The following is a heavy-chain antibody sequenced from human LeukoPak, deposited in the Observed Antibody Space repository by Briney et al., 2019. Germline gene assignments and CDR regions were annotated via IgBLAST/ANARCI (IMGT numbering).Heavy chain of an antibody. CDR1: GFTFSSYG. CDR2: IWYDGSNK. Sequence: GRSLRLSCAASGFTFSSYGMHWVRQAPGKGLEWVAVIWYDGSNKYYADSVKGRFTISRDNSKNTLYLQMNSLRAEDTAVYYCAREWESPYYFDYWGQGTLVTVSS. D-gene: IGHD1-26*01. CDR3: AREWESPYYFDY. J-gene: IGHJ4*02. V-gene: IGHV3-33*01.